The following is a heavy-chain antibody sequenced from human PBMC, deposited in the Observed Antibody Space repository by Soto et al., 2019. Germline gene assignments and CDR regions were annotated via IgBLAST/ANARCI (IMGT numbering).Heavy chain of an antibody. Sequence: WRSLRLSCAASGSTFSSYAMSWVRQTPGKGLEWVSAISGSGGSTYYADSVKGRFSISRDNSKNTLYLLMNSLRAEDQAVYYCAKENSGTAWDYWGQGTQVTVSS. CDR3: AKENSGTAWDY. V-gene: IGHV3-23*01. CDR2: ISGSGGST. CDR1: GSTFSSYA. D-gene: IGHD1-1*01. J-gene: IGHJ4*02.